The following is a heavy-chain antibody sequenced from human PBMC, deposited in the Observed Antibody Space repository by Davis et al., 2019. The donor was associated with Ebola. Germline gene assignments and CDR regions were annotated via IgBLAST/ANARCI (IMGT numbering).Heavy chain of an antibody. CDR1: GYTFTGYY. Sequence: AASVKVSCKASGYTFTGYYMHWVRQAPGQGLEWLGWISAYNGNTNYAQKLQGRVTMTTDTSTSTAYMELSSLRSEDTAVYYCARESEEQWVGHLGWFDPWGQGTLVTVSS. CDR3: ARESEEQWVGHLGWFDP. V-gene: IGHV1-18*04. J-gene: IGHJ5*02. CDR2: ISAYNGNT. D-gene: IGHD6-19*01.